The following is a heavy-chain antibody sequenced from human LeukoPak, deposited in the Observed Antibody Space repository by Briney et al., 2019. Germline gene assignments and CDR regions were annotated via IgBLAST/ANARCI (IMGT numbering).Heavy chain of an antibody. CDR3: ARQDSSSWYWYFDL. CDR2: IYYSGST. CDR1: GGSISSSSYY. J-gene: IGHJ2*01. V-gene: IGHV4-39*01. Sequence: SETLSLTCTVSGGSISSSSYYWGWIRQPPGKGLEWIGSIYYSGSTYYNPSLKSRVTISVDTSKNQFSLKLSPVTAADTAVYYCARQDSSSWYWYFDLWGRGTLVTVSS. D-gene: IGHD6-13*01.